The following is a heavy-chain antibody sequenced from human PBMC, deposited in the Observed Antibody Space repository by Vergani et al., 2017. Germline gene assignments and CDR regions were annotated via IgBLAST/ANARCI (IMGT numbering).Heavy chain of an antibody. Sequence: QVQLVQSGAEVKKPGASVKVSCKASGYTFTSYDINWVRQATGQGLEWMGWINPNSGGTNYAQKFQGRVTMTRDTSISTAYMELSRLRSDDTAVYYCARGSITIFGVVTSTAWFDPWGQGTLVTVSS. V-gene: IGHV1-2*02. CDR2: INPNSGGT. D-gene: IGHD3-3*01. CDR3: ARGSITIFGVVTSTAWFDP. J-gene: IGHJ5*02. CDR1: GYTFTSYD.